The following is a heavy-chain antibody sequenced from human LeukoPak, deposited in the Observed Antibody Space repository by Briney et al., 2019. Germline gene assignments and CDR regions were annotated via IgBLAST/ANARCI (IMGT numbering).Heavy chain of an antibody. V-gene: IGHV3-30*18. CDR3: AKDRSIAAGGTVSEIDN. J-gene: IGHJ4*02. CDR2: ISYDESKK. Sequence: GGSLRLSCAASGFTFSGFGMHWVRQAPGKGLEWVAVISYDESKKYYADSVKGQFTISRDNSKNTAFLQMNSLRAEDTAVYYCAKDRSIAAGGTVSEIDNWGQGTLVTVSS. CDR1: GFTFSGFG. D-gene: IGHD6-13*01.